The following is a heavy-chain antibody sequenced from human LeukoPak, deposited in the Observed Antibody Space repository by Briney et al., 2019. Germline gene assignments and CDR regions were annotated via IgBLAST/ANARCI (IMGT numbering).Heavy chain of an antibody. V-gene: IGHV2-70*01. CDR3: AREVGATTGDAFDI. J-gene: IGHJ3*02. CDR2: IDWDDDK. CDR1: GFSLNTRGMC. D-gene: IGHD1-26*01. Sequence: ESGPTLVNPTQTLTLTCTFSGFSLNTRGMCVSWIRQPPGKALEWLALIDWDDDKYYSTSLKTRLTVSKDTSKNQVVLTMTNMDPVDTATYYCAREVGATTGDAFDIWGQGTMVTVSS.